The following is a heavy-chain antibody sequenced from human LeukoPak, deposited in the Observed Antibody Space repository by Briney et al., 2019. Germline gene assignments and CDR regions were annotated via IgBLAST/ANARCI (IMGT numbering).Heavy chain of an antibody. CDR1: GYTFTSYD. J-gene: IGHJ4*02. Sequence: ASVTVSCKASGYTFTSYDINWVRQAPGQGLEWMGWMNPNSGNTGYAQKFQGRVTITRNTSISTAYMELSSLRSEDTAVFYCAIAPRRITGTTGGYYFDYWGQGTPVTVSS. CDR3: AIAPRRITGTTGGYYFDY. V-gene: IGHV1-8*03. CDR2: MNPNSGNT. D-gene: IGHD1-7*01.